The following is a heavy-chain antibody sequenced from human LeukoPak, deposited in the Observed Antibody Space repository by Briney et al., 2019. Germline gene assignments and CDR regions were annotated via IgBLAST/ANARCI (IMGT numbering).Heavy chain of an antibody. CDR1: GFTFSSYA. CDR2: LSGSGGST. CDR3: AKSREEGYCSSTSCTSYYYYYGMDV. J-gene: IGHJ6*02. V-gene: IGHV3-23*01. D-gene: IGHD2-2*01. Sequence: GGSLRLSCAASGFTFSSYAMSWVRQAPGKGLEWVSGLSGSGGSTYYAGSVKGRFTISRDNSKNTLYLQMNSLRAEDTAVYYCAKSREEGYCSSTSCTSYYYYYGMDVWGQGTTVTVSS.